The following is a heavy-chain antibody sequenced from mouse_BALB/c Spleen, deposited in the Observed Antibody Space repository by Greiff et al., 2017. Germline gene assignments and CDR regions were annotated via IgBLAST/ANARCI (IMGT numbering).Heavy chain of an antibody. D-gene: IGHD1-1*01. V-gene: IGHV14-3*02. CDR1: GFNIKDTY. CDR2: IDPANGNT. J-gene: IGHJ4*01. CDR3: ARSNYYGSSYVGAMDD. Sequence: VQLQQSGAELVKPGASVKLSCTASGFNIKDTYMHWVKQRPEQGLEWIGRIDPANGNTKYDPKFQGKATITADTSSNTAYLQLSSLTSEDTAVYYCARSNYYGSSYVGAMDDWGQGTSVTVSS.